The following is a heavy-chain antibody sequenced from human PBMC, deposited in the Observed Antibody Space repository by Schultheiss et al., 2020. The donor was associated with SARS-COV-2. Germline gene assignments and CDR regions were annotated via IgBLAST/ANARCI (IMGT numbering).Heavy chain of an antibody. Sequence: GGSLRLSCAASGFTFSSYGMHWVRQAPGKGLEWVSAISGSGGSTYYADSVKGRFTISRDNSKNTLYLQMNSLRAEDTAVYYCAPSSSSGWYYFDYWGQGTLVTVSS. CDR2: ISGSGGST. J-gene: IGHJ4*02. CDR1: GFTFSSYG. CDR3: APSSSSGWYYFDY. V-gene: IGHV3-23*01. D-gene: IGHD6-19*01.